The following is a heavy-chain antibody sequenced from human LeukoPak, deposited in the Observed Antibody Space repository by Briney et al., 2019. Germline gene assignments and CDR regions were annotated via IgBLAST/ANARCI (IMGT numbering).Heavy chain of an antibody. CDR2: IYYNGDT. Sequence: PSETLSLTCTVSGGSVRSYYWGWIRQSPGKGLEWIGYIYYNGDTKYSPSLKSRVILSVDTSKNQFSLNLKSVTDADSAVYYCARENPYHYYMDVWGKGTTVTVSS. V-gene: IGHV4-59*02. CDR3: ARENPYHYYMDV. D-gene: IGHD1-14*01. CDR1: GGSVRSYY. J-gene: IGHJ6*03.